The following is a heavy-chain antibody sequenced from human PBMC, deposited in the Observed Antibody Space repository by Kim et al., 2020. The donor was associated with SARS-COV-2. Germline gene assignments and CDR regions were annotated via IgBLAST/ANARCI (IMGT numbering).Heavy chain of an antibody. J-gene: IGHJ4*02. D-gene: IGHD6-19*01. Sequence: GESLKISCKGSGYSFASYWIGWVRQMPGKGLEWMAIIYPGDSDTRFRPSFQGQVTISADKSISTAYLEWSSLKASDTAMYYCARQAVSGFSWGQGTLVTVSS. CDR3: ARQAVSGFS. CDR1: GYSFASYW. CDR2: IYPGDSDT. V-gene: IGHV5-51*01.